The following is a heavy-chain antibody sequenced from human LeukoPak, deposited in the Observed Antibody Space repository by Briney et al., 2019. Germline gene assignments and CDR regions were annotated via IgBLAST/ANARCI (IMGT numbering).Heavy chain of an antibody. CDR2: IYHSGST. CDR1: GGSINSSNW. J-gene: IGHJ6*02. D-gene: IGHD3-10*01. CDR3: VKGGFGEPLYGMDV. Sequence: PSGTLSLTCAVSGGSINSSNWWSWVRQPPGKGLEWIGEIYHSGSTNYNPSLKSRVTTSVDKSKNQFSLKLSSVTAADTAVYYCVKGGFGEPLYGMDVWGQGTTVTVSS. V-gene: IGHV4-4*02.